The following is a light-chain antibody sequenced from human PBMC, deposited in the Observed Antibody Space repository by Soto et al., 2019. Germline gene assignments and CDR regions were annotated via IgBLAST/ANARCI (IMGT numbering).Light chain of an antibody. J-gene: IGKJ2*01. V-gene: IGKV3-20*01. CDR1: QTVSSNY. CDR2: GAS. Sequence: VLTQSPGTLSLSPGERATLSCRASQTVSSNYLAWYQQKPGQAPRLLIYGASSRATGIPDRFSGSGSGTDFTLTISRLEPEDFAVYYCQQYGSSISYTFGQGTKLGIK. CDR3: QQYGSSISYT.